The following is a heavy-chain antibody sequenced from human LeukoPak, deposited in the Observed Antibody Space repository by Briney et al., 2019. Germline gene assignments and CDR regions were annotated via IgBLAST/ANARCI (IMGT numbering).Heavy chain of an antibody. CDR1: GGSISTYY. V-gene: IGHV4-4*09. Sequence: SETLSLTCTVSGGSISTYYWSWIRQPPGKGLEWIGYIYTTESTNYNPSLESRVTISVDTSKNQFCLMMSSVTAAETAFYYCARRRTTGTTGYFDYWGQGILVTVSS. CDR2: IYTTEST. CDR3: ARRRTTGTTGYFDY. D-gene: IGHD1-1*01. J-gene: IGHJ4*02.